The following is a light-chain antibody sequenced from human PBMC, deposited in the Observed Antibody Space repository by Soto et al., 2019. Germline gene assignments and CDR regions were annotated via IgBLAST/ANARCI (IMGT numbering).Light chain of an antibody. Sequence: QSALTQPRSVSGSPGQSVTISCTGTSSDVGGYSYVSWYQQHPGKAPKLMIYDVSKRPSGVPDRFSGSRSVNTASLTISGLQAEDEADYYCCSYAGTYTVLFGGGTKVTVL. CDR1: SSDVGGYSY. CDR2: DVS. V-gene: IGLV2-11*01. CDR3: CSYAGTYTVL. J-gene: IGLJ3*02.